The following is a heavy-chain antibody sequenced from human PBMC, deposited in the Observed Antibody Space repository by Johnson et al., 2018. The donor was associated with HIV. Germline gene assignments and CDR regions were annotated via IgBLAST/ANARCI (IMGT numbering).Heavy chain of an antibody. D-gene: IGHD6-13*01. CDR2: IWYDGSNK. Sequence: QVQLVESGGGVVQPGRSLRLSCAASGFTFSSYGMHWVRQAPGKGLEWVAVIWYDGSNKYYADSVKGRFTISRDNSKNTLYLQMNSLRAEDTAVYYCARGGSSSWYGSKYYAFDIWGQGTMVTVSS. V-gene: IGHV3-33*01. CDR3: ARGGSSSWYGSKYYAFDI. J-gene: IGHJ3*02. CDR1: GFTFSSYG.